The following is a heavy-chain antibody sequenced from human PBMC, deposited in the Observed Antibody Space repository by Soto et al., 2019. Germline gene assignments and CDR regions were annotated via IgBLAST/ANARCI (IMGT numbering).Heavy chain of an antibody. CDR1: GFTFSNAW. V-gene: IGHV3-15*01. Sequence: PGGSLRLSCAASGFTFSNAWMSWVRQAPGKGLEWVGRIKSKTDGGTTDYAAPVKGRFTISRDDSKNTLYLQMNSLKTEDTAVYYCTTDSDYYGSGKIDYWGQGTLVTVSS. CDR2: IKSKTDGGTT. CDR3: TTDSDYYGSGKIDY. J-gene: IGHJ4*02. D-gene: IGHD3-10*01.